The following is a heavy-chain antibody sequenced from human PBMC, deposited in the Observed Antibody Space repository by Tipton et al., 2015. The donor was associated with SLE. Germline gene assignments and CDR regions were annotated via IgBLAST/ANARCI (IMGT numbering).Heavy chain of an antibody. CDR2: IYYSGIT. J-gene: IGHJ3*02. V-gene: IGHV4-59*02. CDR3: ARGSGYPSVFGAFDI. D-gene: IGHD2-15*01. CDR1: GGSVSSSY. Sequence: TLSLTCAVSGGSVSSSYWSWIRQPPGKGLEWIGYIYYSGITYYSPSLRSRVTISLDTSRHQFSLKLSSATAADTAVYYCARGSGYPSVFGAFDIWGQGTLVSVSS.